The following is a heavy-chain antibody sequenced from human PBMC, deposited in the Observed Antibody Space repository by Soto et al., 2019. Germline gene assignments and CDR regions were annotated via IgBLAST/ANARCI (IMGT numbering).Heavy chain of an antibody. CDR1: GGTFSSYA. D-gene: IGHD4-4*01. Sequence: SVKVSCKASGGTFSSYAISWVRQAPGQGLEWMGGIIPIFGTANYAQKFQGRVTITADKSTSTAYMELSSLRSEDTAVYYCASMPTVTTNWFDPWGQGTLVTVSS. CDR3: ASMPTVTTNWFDP. V-gene: IGHV1-69*06. J-gene: IGHJ5*02. CDR2: IIPIFGTA.